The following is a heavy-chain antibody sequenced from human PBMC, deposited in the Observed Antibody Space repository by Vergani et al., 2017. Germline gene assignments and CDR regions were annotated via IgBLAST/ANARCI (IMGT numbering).Heavy chain of an antibody. CDR3: AKATGISPYGMDV. CDR1: GFTFDDYT. J-gene: IGHJ6*02. D-gene: IGHD1-14*01. CDR2: ISWDGGST. Sequence: EVQLVESGGVVVQPGGSLRLSCAASGFTFDDYTMPWVRQAPGKGLEWVSLISWDGGSTYYADSVKGRFTISRDNSKNSLYLQMNSLRTEDTALDYCAKATGISPYGMDVWGQGTTVTVSS. V-gene: IGHV3-43*01.